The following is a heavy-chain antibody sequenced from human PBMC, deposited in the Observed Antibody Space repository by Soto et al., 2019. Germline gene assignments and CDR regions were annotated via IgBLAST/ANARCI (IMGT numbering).Heavy chain of an antibody. CDR2: ISAYNGNT. CDR3: ARDEAEGYCSGGSCYAGYYGMDV. CDR1: GYTFTSYG. J-gene: IGHJ6*02. D-gene: IGHD2-15*01. V-gene: IGHV1-18*01. Sequence: QVQLVQSGAEVKKPGASVKVSCKASGYTFTSYGISWVRQAPGQGLEWMGWISAYNGNTNYAQKLQGRVTMTTDTSTSTAYMELRRLRSDDTAVYYCARDEAEGYCSGGSCYAGYYGMDVWGQGTTFTVSS.